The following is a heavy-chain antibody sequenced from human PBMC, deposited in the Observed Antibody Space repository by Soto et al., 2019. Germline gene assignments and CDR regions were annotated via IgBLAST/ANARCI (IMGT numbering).Heavy chain of an antibody. D-gene: IGHD1-26*01. CDR1: GFTFSSYG. CDR3: AKEALVEGVTRDYFDY. CDR2: ISSNGNNE. J-gene: IGHJ4*02. Sequence: GGSLRLSCVASGFTFSSYGMHWVRQAPGKGLEWVAVISSNGNNENYADSVRGRFTISRDNSKNTLYLQMNSLRPEDTAVYYCAKEALVEGVTRDYFDYWGQGTLVTVSS. V-gene: IGHV3-30*18.